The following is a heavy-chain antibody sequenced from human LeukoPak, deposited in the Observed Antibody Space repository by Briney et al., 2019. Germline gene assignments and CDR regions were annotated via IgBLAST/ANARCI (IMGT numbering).Heavy chain of an antibody. Sequence: SETLSLTCTVSGGSLNSYYWSWIRQPPGKGLEWIGSIYYSGSTNYNPSLKSRVTISVDTSKNQFSLKLTCVTAADTAVYYCARGRWPFDPWGQGTLLTVSS. J-gene: IGHJ5*02. V-gene: IGHV4-59*08. CDR3: ARGRWPFDP. CDR2: IYYSGST. CDR1: GGSLNSYY. D-gene: IGHD6-13*01.